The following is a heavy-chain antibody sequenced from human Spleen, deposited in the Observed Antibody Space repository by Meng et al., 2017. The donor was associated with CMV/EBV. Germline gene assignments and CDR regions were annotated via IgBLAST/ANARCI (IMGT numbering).Heavy chain of an antibody. CDR3: ARGHPRYYYDSSGYYYIDY. D-gene: IGHD3-22*01. V-gene: IGHV4-34*01. Sequence: QGRLQRWGAGLLKPSETLSLTCAVYGGSFSGYYWSWIRQPPGKGLEWIGEINHSGSTNYNPSLKSRVTISVDTSKNQFSLKLSSVTAADTAVYYCARGHPRYYYDSSGYYYIDYWGQGTLVTVSS. J-gene: IGHJ4*02. CDR2: INHSGST. CDR1: GGSFSGYY.